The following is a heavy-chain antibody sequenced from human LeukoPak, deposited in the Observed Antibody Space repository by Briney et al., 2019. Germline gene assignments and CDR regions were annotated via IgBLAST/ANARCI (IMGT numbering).Heavy chain of an antibody. CDR1: GYSLTSYS. D-gene: IGHD3-10*01. CDR2: INPSGGRT. J-gene: IGHJ6*02. Sequence: ASVTVSCKASGYSLTSYSMQWVRQARGQGLEWMGVINPSGGRTIYAQKFQGRVTMTRDTSTNTVYMELSRLRSEDTAVYYCAGASGKKESRGGYLYYVMDVWGQGTTVTVSS. CDR3: AGASGKKESRGGYLYYVMDV. V-gene: IGHV1-46*01.